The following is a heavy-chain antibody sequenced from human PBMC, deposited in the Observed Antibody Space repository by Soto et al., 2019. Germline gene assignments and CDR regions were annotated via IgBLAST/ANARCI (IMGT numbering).Heavy chain of an antibody. CDR1: GGTFSSYA. Sequence: QVQLVQSGAEVKKPGSSVKASCKASGGTFSSYAISWVRQAPGQGLEWMGGIIPIFGTANYAQKFQGRVTITADESTSTAYMELSSLRSEDTAVYYCARAGPLRDGSGSYFDYWGQGTLVTVSS. V-gene: IGHV1-69*01. J-gene: IGHJ4*02. CDR3: ARAGPLRDGSGSYFDY. D-gene: IGHD3-10*01. CDR2: IIPIFGTA.